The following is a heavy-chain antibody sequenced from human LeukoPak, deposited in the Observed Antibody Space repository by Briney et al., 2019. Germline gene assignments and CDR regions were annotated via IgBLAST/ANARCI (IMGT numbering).Heavy chain of an antibody. J-gene: IGHJ4*02. V-gene: IGHV1-24*01. CDR2: FDPEDGET. CDR1: GYTFTGYD. Sequence: ASVKVSCKASGYTFTGYDINWVRQATGQGLEWMGGFDPEDGETIYAQKFQGRVTMTEDTSTDTAYMELSSLRSEDTAVYYCATVTITGKSPEWGLDYWGQGTLVTVSS. D-gene: IGHD3-9*01. CDR3: ATVTITGKSPEWGLDY.